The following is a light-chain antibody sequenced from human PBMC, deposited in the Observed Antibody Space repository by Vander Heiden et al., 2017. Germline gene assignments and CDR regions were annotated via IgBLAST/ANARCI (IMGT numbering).Light chain of an antibody. CDR1: SSDVGSYNL. V-gene: IGLV2-23*01. CDR2: EGS. Sequence: QSAPTQPASVSGSLGQSLTISCTGTSSDVGSYNLLSWYQQHPGKAPKLMIYEGSKRPSGVSNRFSGSKSGNTASLTISGLQAEDEADYYCCSYAGSSTWVFGGGTKLTVL. CDR3: CSYAGSSTWV. J-gene: IGLJ3*02.